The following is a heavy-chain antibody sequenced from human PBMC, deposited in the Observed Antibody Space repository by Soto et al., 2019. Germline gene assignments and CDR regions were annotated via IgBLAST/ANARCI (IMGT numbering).Heavy chain of an antibody. CDR3: TTASQWLPPYS. V-gene: IGHV3-15*01. Sequence: EVQLVESGGGLVKPGGSLRLSCAASGFTFTKAWMTWVRQTPGKGLEWVGRIKSRADGGTTDYAASVKDRFIISRDDSNDTRYLHMNRLKTDDTAVYYCTTASQWLPPYSGGQGALVTVSS. CDR2: IKSRADGGTT. J-gene: IGHJ5*01. CDR1: GFTFTKAW. D-gene: IGHD6-19*01.